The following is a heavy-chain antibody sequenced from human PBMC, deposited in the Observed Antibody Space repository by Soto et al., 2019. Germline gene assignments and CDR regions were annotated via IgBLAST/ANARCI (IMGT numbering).Heavy chain of an antibody. V-gene: IGHV3-7*01. CDR2: IKGDGSEK. J-gene: IGHJ6*02. CDR3: GRDEVRNGVGV. CDR1: GFTFTSYW. Sequence: LRLSCVASGFTFTSYWMSWVRQAPGKGLEWVANIKGDGSEKRYVDSVKGRLTISRDNAKNSVYLQMNSLRVEDTALYYCGRDEVRNGVGVWGQGTTVTVSS.